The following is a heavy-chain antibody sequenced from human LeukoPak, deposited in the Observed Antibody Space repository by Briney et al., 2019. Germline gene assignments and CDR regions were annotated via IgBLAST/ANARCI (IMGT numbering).Heavy chain of an antibody. D-gene: IGHD6-19*01. CDR2: ISYDGSNK. Sequence: GGSLRLSCAASGFTFSSYGMHWVRQAPGKGLEWVAVISYDGSNKYYADSVKGRFTISRDNSKNTLYLQMNSLRAEDTAVYYCAKDRGWAWGQETLVTVSS. V-gene: IGHV3-30*18. CDR1: GFTFSSYG. J-gene: IGHJ5*02. CDR3: AKDRGWA.